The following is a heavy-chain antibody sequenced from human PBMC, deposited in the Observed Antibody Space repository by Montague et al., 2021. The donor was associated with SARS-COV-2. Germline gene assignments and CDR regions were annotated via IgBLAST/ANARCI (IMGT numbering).Heavy chain of an antibody. D-gene: IGHD3-3*01. Sequence: SETLSLTCSVSGGSINNYYWGWVRQSPGKGLEWIGYIYYSGSVTTSYNPSLKSRVSISVDTSENQFSLKLTSVTAADTAVYYCARYYGGSFYGLDVWGQGTTVIVSS. CDR1: GGSINNYY. J-gene: IGHJ6*02. CDR2: IYYSGSVTT. CDR3: ARYYGGSFYGLDV. V-gene: IGHV4-59*13.